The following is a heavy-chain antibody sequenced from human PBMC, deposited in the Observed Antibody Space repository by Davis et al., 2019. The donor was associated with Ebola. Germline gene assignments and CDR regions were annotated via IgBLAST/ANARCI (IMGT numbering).Heavy chain of an antibody. CDR1: GFTLSNYW. CDR2: INKDGSQK. V-gene: IGHV3-7*03. CDR3: ARDMGPWELGGKLGY. Sequence: GESLKISCAASGFTLSNYWMSWVRQAPGRGLEWVAGINKDGSQKHYVDSVKGRFTISRDNAKNSMYLQMNSLRVEDTAVYYCARDMGPWELGGKLGYWGQGTLVTVSS. J-gene: IGHJ4*02. D-gene: IGHD1-26*01.